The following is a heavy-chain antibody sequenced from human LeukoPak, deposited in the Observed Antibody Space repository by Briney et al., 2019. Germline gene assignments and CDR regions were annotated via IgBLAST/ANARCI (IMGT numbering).Heavy chain of an antibody. CDR1: RFTFSSYT. CDR2: ISANAVST. D-gene: IGHD2-2*01. V-gene: IGHV3-23*01. CDR3: ASMPSTEIYYFYYMDV. J-gene: IGHJ6*03. Sequence: TGGSLRLSCADSRFTFSSYTMNWLGQAPGKGLEWGSGISANAVSTYYADSVKGRFTISRDNSKNTLYLHMDRLGTEDTAVYYCASMPSTEIYYFYYMDVWGKGTTVTVSS.